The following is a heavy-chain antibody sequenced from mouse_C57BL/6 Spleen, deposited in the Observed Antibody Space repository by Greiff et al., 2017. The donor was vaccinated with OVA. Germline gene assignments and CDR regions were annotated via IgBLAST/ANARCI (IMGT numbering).Heavy chain of an antibody. V-gene: IGHV1-52*01. J-gene: IGHJ2*01. Sequence: QVQLQQPGAELVRPGSSVKLSCKASGYTFTSYWMHWVKQRPIQGLEWIGNIDPSDSETHYNQKFKDKATLTVDKYSSTAYMKLSSLTSEDSAVYVCAREGVYDVGRNDFDYWGQGTTLTVSS. CDR1: GYTFTSYW. CDR3: AREGVYDVGRNDFDY. CDR2: IDPSDSET. D-gene: IGHD1-1*01.